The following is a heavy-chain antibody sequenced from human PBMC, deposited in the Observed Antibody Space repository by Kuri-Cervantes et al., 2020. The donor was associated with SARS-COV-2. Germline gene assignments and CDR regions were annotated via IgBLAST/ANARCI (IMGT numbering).Heavy chain of an antibody. J-gene: IGHJ3*02. CDR3: ARGSGLYSGWYSLPNDAFDI. V-gene: IGHV3-30-3*01. Sequence: GESLKISCAASGFTFSSYAMHWVRQAPGKGLEWVAVISYDGSNKYYADSVKGRFTISRDNAKNSLYLQMNSLRAEDTAVYYCARGSGLYSGWYSLPNDAFDIWGQGTMVTVSS. CDR1: GFTFSSYA. D-gene: IGHD6-19*01. CDR2: ISYDGSNK.